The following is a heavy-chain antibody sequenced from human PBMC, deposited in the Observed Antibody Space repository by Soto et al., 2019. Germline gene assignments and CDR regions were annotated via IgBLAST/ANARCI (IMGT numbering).Heavy chain of an antibody. Sequence: QITLKESGPTLVKPTQTLTLTCTFSGFSLNTRGLGVGWFRQPPGKALEWLSRMYSNGEKGFSPTLKTRLNITKDTSRDMVVITMTKMDRVDSGTYNCARSQLVYCNRPACYVYGFHFYGLDVWGLGTTVIVSS. CDR3: ARSQLVYCNRPACYVYGFHFYGLDV. V-gene: IGHV2-5*01. CDR2: MYSNGEK. D-gene: IGHD1-1*01. J-gene: IGHJ6*02. CDR1: GFSLNTRGLG.